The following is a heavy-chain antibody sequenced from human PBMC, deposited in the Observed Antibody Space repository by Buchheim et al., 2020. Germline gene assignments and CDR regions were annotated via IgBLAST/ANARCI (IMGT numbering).Heavy chain of an antibody. Sequence: EVQLVESGGGLVQPGGSLRLSCAASGFTFSSYSMNWVRQAPGKGLEWVSYISSSSSTIYYADSVKGRFTISRDNAKNSLYLQMNSLRAEDTAVYYCAATYYYDSSVLHSFDYWGQGTL. CDR2: ISSSSSTI. CDR1: GFTFSSYS. CDR3: AATYYYDSSVLHSFDY. V-gene: IGHV3-48*04. D-gene: IGHD3-22*01. J-gene: IGHJ4*02.